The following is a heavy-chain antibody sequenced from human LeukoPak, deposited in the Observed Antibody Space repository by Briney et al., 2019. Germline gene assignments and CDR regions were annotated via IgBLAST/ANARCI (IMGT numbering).Heavy chain of an antibody. CDR2: INYNGGST. J-gene: IGHJ6*02. CDR3: ARHMVPNNTFLFYGLDV. V-gene: IGHV3-9*01. CDR1: GFSFEDYG. Sequence: GRSLRLSCAVTGFSFEDYGMHWVRQPPGKGLEWVSSINYNGGSTEYADSVKGRLPISRDNAKNSLFLQLKSLRPEDSALYYCARHMVPNNTFLFYGLDVWGQGTTVTVSS. D-gene: IGHD1-14*01.